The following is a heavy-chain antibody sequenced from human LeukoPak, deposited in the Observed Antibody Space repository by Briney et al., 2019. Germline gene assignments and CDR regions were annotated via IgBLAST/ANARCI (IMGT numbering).Heavy chain of an antibody. CDR1: GFTFSGYW. J-gene: IGHJ4*02. V-gene: IGHV3-7*03. CDR3: VRGPHIAATSY. CDR2: INHNGNVN. Sequence: GGSLRLSCAASGFTFSGYWMNWARQAPGKGLEWVASINHNGNVNYYVDSVKGRFTISRDNAKNSLYLQMSNLRAEDTAVYYCVRGPHIAATSYWGQGTLVTVSS. D-gene: IGHD6-25*01.